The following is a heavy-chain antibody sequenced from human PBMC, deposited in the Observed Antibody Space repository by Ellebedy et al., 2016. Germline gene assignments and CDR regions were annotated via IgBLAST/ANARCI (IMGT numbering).Heavy chain of an antibody. CDR3: ARDTNYYGSGYSRQYNGFDP. D-gene: IGHD3-22*01. J-gene: IGHJ5*02. CDR1: GGTFSSYA. V-gene: IGHV1-46*01. Sequence: ASVKVSCXASGGTFSSYAISWVRQAPGQGLEWMGIINPSDGSTSYAQKFQGRVTMTRDTSTSTVYMELSSLRSGDTAVYYCARDTNYYGSGYSRQYNGFDPWGQGTLVTV. CDR2: INPSDGST.